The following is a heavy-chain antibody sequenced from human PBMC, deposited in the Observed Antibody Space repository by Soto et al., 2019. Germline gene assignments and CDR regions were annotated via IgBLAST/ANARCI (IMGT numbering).Heavy chain of an antibody. Sequence: SETLSLTCTVSGGSINSFDSYWTWVRQHPGKGLEWIGYIYYSGTTYYNPSLSSRVRISLDTSANQFSLRLTSVTAADTALYYCARNVDSALFGNWFDPWGQGTLVTVSS. J-gene: IGHJ5*02. CDR2: IYYSGTT. CDR1: GGSINSFDSY. CDR3: ARNVDSALFGNWFDP. D-gene: IGHD5-18*01. V-gene: IGHV4-31*03.